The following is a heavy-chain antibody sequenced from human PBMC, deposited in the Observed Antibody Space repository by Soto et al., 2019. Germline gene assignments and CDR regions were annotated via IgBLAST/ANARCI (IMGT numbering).Heavy chain of an antibody. Sequence: EVQLVESGGGLVQPGGSLRLSCAASGFTFSSYSMNWVRQAPGKGLEWVSSISSSSSYIYYADSVKGRFTISRDNAKNSLYLQMNSLRAEDTAVYYCARDYDSSGYYPYFDYWGQGTLVTVSS. CDR1: GFTFSSYS. CDR3: ARDYDSSGYYPYFDY. CDR2: ISSSSSYI. V-gene: IGHV3-21*01. D-gene: IGHD3-22*01. J-gene: IGHJ4*02.